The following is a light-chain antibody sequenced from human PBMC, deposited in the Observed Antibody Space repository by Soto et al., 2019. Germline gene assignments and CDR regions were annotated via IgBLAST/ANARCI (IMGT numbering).Light chain of an antibody. Sequence: EVVLTQSPGTLSLSPGERVTLSCRASQTVTNDYLAWYQQKDGQAPRLLIYDASTRATGVPDRFSGSGSGPEYTLTITRLEPEDFATYYCQQLNSYSPTFGQGTRLEIK. CDR3: QQLNSYSPT. CDR2: DAS. J-gene: IGKJ5*01. V-gene: IGKV3D-20*02. CDR1: QTVTNDY.